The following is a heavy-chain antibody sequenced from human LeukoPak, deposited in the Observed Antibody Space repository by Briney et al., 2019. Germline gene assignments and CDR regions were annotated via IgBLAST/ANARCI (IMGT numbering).Heavy chain of an antibody. CDR2: ISYDGSNK. D-gene: IGHD3-10*01. J-gene: IGHJ5*02. CDR1: GFTFSSYA. Sequence: GGSLRLSCAASGFTFSSYAMHWVRQAPGKGLEWVAVISYDGSNKYYADSVKGRFTISRDNSKNTLYLQMNSLRAEDTAVYYCALLWFGDRYNWFDPWVQGTLVTVSS. CDR3: ALLWFGDRYNWFDP. V-gene: IGHV3-30-3*01.